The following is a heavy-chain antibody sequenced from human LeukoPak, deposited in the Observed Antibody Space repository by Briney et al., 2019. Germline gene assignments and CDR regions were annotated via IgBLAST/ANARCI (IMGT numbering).Heavy chain of an antibody. CDR3: ARNDMEYSSSWWPFDY. Sequence: SETLSLTCTVSGGSISSSSYYWGWIRQPPGKGLEWIGSNSGSTYYNPSLKSRVTISLDTSKNRFSLKLSSVTAADTAMYYRARNDMEYSSSWWPFDYWGQGTLVTVSS. J-gene: IGHJ4*02. V-gene: IGHV4-39*07. CDR1: GGSISSSSYY. CDR2: NSGST. D-gene: IGHD6-13*01.